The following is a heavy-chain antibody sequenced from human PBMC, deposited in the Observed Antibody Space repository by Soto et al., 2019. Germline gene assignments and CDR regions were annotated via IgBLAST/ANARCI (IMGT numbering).Heavy chain of an antibody. V-gene: IGHV5-51*01. CDR1: GYSFASYW. J-gene: IGHJ6*02. CDR3: ARTRSFTLGFYYDGMDV. D-gene: IGHD6-6*01. CDR2: IYPGDSDT. Sequence: PGESLKISCQGSGYSFASYWIGWGRQIPGKDLELMGIIYPGDSDTRYSPSFQGPVTISADKSLRTAYLQWTSLKASDTAFYYCARTRSFTLGFYYDGMDVWGQGTTVTVSS.